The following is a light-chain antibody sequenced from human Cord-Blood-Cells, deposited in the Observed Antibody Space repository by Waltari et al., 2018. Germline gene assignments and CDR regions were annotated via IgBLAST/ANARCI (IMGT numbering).Light chain of an antibody. CDR1: QDISNY. CDR3: QQYDNLPYT. Sequence: DIQMTQSPSSLSASVGDRVTITCQASQDISNYLNWYQQKPGEAPKLLIYDASNLETGVPSRFSGSGSGTDFTFTISSLQPEEIATYYCQQYDNLPYTFGQGTKLEIK. V-gene: IGKV1-33*01. J-gene: IGKJ2*01. CDR2: DAS.